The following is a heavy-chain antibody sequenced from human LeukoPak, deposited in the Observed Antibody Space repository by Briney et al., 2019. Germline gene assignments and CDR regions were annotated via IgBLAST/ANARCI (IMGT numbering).Heavy chain of an antibody. CDR2: ISYDGSNK. D-gene: IGHD1-26*01. J-gene: IGHJ4*02. V-gene: IGHV3-30-3*01. Sequence: GRSLRLSCAASGFTFSSYAMHWVRQAPGKGLEWVAVISYDGSNKYYADSVKGRFTISRDNSKNTLYLQMNSLRAEDTAVYYCAKELAIPYSGSPGWLDYWGQGTLVTVSS. CDR3: AKELAIPYSGSPGWLDY. CDR1: GFTFSSYA.